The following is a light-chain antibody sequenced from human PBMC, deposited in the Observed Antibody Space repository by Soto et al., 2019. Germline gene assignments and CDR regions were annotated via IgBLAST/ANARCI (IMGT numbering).Light chain of an antibody. V-gene: IGLV1-40*01. CDR3: QSYDSSLTTYV. CDR1: SSDIGAGYD. J-gene: IGLJ1*01. CDR2: SNA. Sequence: QSVLTQPPSVSEAPGQRVTISCTGTSSDIGAGYDVHWYQQLPGAAPKLLIYSNAIRPSGVPDRFSAAKSGTSASLAITGLRAEDEADYYCQSYDSSLTTYVFATGTKLTVL.